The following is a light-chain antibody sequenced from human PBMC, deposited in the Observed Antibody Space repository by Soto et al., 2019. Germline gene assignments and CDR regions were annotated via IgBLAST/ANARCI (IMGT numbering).Light chain of an antibody. CDR2: AAS. V-gene: IGKV1-27*01. J-gene: IGKJ2*01. CDR3: QKYNSAPHT. Sequence: DIQMTQSPSSLSASVGDRVTITCRASQGISNYLAWYQQKPGKVPKLLIYAASTLQSGFPSRFSGSGSGTDFALTISSLQPEDVATYYCQKYNSAPHTFGQETKLEIK. CDR1: QGISNY.